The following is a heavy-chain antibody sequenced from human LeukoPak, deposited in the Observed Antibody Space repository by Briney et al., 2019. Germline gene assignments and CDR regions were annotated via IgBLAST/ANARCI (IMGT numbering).Heavy chain of an antibody. CDR3: ARAVYCSSTSCPPRYYYYYYMDV. D-gene: IGHD2-2*01. CDR2: IYDSGST. CDR1: GGSISSYY. J-gene: IGHJ6*03. V-gene: IGHV4-59*01. Sequence: SETLSLTCTVSGGSISSYYWSWIRQRPGKGLEWIGYIYDSGSTNYNPSLKSRVTISVDTSKNQFSLKLSSVTAADTAVYYCARAVYCSSTSCPPRYYYYYYMDVWGKGTTVTVSS.